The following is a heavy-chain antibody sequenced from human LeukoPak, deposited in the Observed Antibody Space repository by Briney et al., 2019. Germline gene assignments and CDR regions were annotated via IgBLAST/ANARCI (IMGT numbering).Heavy chain of an antibody. Sequence: ASVKVSCKASGYTFTGYYMHWVRQAPGQGLEWMGWINPNSGGTNYAQKFQGRVTITRDTSASTACMELSSLRSEDTAVYYCAREGGDYYGSGSRYYYYGMDVWGQGTTVTVSS. J-gene: IGHJ6*02. CDR2: INPNSGGT. CDR3: AREGGDYYGSGSRYYYYGMDV. V-gene: IGHV1-2*02. CDR1: GYTFTGYY. D-gene: IGHD3-10*01.